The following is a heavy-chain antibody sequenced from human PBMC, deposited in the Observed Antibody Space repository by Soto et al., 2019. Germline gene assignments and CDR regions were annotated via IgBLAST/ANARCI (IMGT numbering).Heavy chain of an antibody. Sequence: EVQLVESGGGLVQPGRSLRLSCAASGFTIDDSAMHWVRQAPGKGLARVSGIRWNSGCIGSADSVKGRFTISRVNAKITLYLKVNSLFAEDKALNYCSNGDATTTESGWLGEYFHHCSKGSLVTVAS. CDR2: IRWNSGCI. CDR1: GFTIDDSA. D-gene: IGHD6-19*01. V-gene: IGHV3-9*01. CDR3: SNGDATTTESGWLGEYFHH. J-gene: IGHJ1*01.